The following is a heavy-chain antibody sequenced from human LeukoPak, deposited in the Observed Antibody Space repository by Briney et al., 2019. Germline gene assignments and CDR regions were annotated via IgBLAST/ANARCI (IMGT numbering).Heavy chain of an antibody. Sequence: ASVKVSCKASGYTFTSYYMHWVRQAPGQGLEWMGIINPSGGSTSYAQKFQGRVTMTRDTSTSTVYMELSSLRSEDTAVYYCARDPVAVASGNYYGMDVWGQGTTVTVSS. CDR2: INPSGGST. V-gene: IGHV1-46*01. D-gene: IGHD6-19*01. J-gene: IGHJ6*02. CDR3: ARDPVAVASGNYYGMDV. CDR1: GYTFTSYY.